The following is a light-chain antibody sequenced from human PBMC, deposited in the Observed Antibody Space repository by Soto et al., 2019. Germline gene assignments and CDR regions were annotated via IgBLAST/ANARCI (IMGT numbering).Light chain of an antibody. V-gene: IGKV1-12*01. CDR1: QGISTN. CDR2: AAS. J-gene: IGKJ2*01. CDR3: QQYAGWPRT. Sequence: DIQMTQSPSSVSASVGDRVTITCRASQGISTNLAWYQQKPGKAPKLLIYAASSLQTGVPPRFSGSGSGTDFTLTISGLQSEDCAVYYCQQYAGWPRTFGQGTKLEIK.